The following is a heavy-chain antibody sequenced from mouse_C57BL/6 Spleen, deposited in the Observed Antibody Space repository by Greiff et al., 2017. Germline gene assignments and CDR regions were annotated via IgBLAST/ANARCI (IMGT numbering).Heavy chain of an antibody. CDR3: ARPFWDGGRFAY. V-gene: IGHV1-82*01. Sequence: VKLVESGPELVKPGASVKISCKASGYAFSSSWMNWVKQRPGKGLEWIGRIYPGDGNTNYNGKFKGKATLTADKSSSTDCMQLSSLTSEDSAVYFCARPFWDGGRFAYWGQGTLVTVSA. CDR2: IYPGDGNT. D-gene: IGHD4-1*01. CDR1: GYAFSSSW. J-gene: IGHJ3*01.